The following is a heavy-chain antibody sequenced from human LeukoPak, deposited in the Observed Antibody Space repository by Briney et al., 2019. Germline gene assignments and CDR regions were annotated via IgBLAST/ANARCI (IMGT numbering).Heavy chain of an antibody. CDR1: GGSISSSNW. J-gene: IGHJ6*02. Sequence: SETLSLTCAVSGGSISSSNWWSWVRQPPGKGLEWIGEIYHSGSTNYNPSLKSRVTISVDKSKNQFSLKLSSVTAADTAVYYCARRHSSSSYGMGVWGQGTTVTVSS. D-gene: IGHD6-13*01. V-gene: IGHV4-4*02. CDR3: ARRHSSSSYGMGV. CDR2: IYHSGST.